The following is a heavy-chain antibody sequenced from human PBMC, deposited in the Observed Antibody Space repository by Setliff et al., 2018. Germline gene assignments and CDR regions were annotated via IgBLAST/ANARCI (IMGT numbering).Heavy chain of an antibody. CDR3: ARAAGSLTSDEYFHH. CDR2: IILIFDRT. J-gene: IGHJ1*01. D-gene: IGHD6-25*01. V-gene: IGHV1-69*06. CDR1: GGTFGDYG. Sequence: GASVKVSCKASGGTFGDYGITWVRQAPGQGLEWMGGIILIFDRTKYAQKFQGRVTITADKSTSTAYMELSSLKSEDTAVYYCARAAGSLTSDEYFHHWGQGTLVTVPQ.